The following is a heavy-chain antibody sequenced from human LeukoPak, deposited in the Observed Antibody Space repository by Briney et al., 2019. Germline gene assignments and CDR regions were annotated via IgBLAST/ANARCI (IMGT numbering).Heavy chain of an antibody. CDR2: ISGSGGST. CDR1: GFTFSSYA. CDR3: AKGGVLSYDFWSGYYAYYFDY. V-gene: IGHV3-23*01. J-gene: IGHJ4*02. D-gene: IGHD3-3*01. Sequence: GGSLRLSCVASGFTFSSYAMSWVRQAPGKGLEWVSAISGSGGSTYYADSVKGRFTISRDNSKNTLYLQMNSLRAEDTAVYYCAKGGVLSYDFWSGYYAYYFDYWGQGTLVTVSS.